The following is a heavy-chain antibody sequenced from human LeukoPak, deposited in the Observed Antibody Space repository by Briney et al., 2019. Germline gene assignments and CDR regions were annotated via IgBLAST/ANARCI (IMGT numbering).Heavy chain of an antibody. CDR2: INPNSGGT. V-gene: IGHV1-2*02. Sequence: ASVKVSCKASGYTFTGYYMHWVRQAPGQGLEWMGWINPNSGGTNYAQKFQGRVTMTRDTSISTAYMELSRLRYDDTAVYYCARGPETEIDSGLLGYWGQGTLVTVSS. CDR1: GYTFTGYY. CDR3: ARGPETEIDSGLLGY. D-gene: IGHD5-12*01. J-gene: IGHJ4*02.